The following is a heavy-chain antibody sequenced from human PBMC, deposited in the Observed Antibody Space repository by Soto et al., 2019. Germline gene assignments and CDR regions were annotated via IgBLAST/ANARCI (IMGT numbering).Heavy chain of an antibody. Sequence: ESGGGLVQPGGSLRLSCAASGLSFSSHWMSWVRQAPGRGLEWVANIRQDGGEEQYSDSVKGRFTLSRDNAKNSLYLQMNGLRVDDTAVYYCAKSEGYSFDIRGQETMVTVSS. CDR3: AKSEGYSFDI. D-gene: IGHD1-1*01. J-gene: IGHJ3*02. CDR2: IRQDGGEE. V-gene: IGHV3-7*01. CDR1: GLSFSSHW.